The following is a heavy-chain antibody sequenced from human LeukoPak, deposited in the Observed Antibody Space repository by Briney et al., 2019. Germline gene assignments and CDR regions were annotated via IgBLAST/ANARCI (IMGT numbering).Heavy chain of an antibody. V-gene: IGHV3-11*03. CDR3: ARSRGAGPGAYFDY. CDR1: GFSFADEY. Sequence: GGSLRLSCAVSGFSFADEYTSWIRQAPGQGLEWVSYISNTGSYTNYADSVEGRFTISRDNTENSLYLQMNSLRAEDTAVYYCARSRGAGPGAYFDYWGQGTLVAVTS. J-gene: IGHJ4*02. D-gene: IGHD6-19*01. CDR2: ISNTGSYT.